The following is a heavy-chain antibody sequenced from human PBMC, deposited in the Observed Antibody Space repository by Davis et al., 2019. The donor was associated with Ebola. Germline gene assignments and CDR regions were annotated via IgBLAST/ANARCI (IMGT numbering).Heavy chain of an antibody. J-gene: IGHJ4*02. CDR3: AKNLDSSGYYPVFY. Sequence: SVKVSCKASGGTFSSYTISWVRQAPGQGLEWMGGIIPMFGTPNYAQKFQGRLTITADESTKTAYMELSSLRSADTAVYYCAKNLDSSGYYPVFYWGQGTLVTVSS. D-gene: IGHD3-22*01. V-gene: IGHV1-69*13. CDR1: GGTFSSYT. CDR2: IIPMFGTP.